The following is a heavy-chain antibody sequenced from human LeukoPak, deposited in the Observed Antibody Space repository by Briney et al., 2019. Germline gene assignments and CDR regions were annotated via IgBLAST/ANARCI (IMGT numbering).Heavy chain of an antibody. CDR2: INSDGSST. CDR3: ARDIAYSSGWYPQEDAFDI. Sequence: GGSLRLSCAASGFTFSSYEMNWVRQAPGKGLEWVSRINSDGSSTNYADSVKGRFTISRDNAKNTLYLQMKSLRAEDTAVYYCARDIAYSSGWYPQEDAFDIWGQGTMVTVSS. CDR1: GFTFSSYE. D-gene: IGHD6-19*01. V-gene: IGHV3-74*01. J-gene: IGHJ3*02.